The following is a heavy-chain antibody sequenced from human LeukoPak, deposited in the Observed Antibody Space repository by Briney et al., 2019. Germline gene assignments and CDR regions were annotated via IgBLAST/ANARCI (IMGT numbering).Heavy chain of an antibody. CDR3: ARAPTYANWFDP. Sequence: ASVKVSCKASGGTFSSYAISWVRQAPGQGLEWMGRIIPIFGTANYAQKFQGRVTITTDESTSTAYMELSSPRSEDTAVYYCARAPTYANWFDPWGQGTLVTVSS. CDR1: GGTFSSYA. J-gene: IGHJ5*02. V-gene: IGHV1-69*05. CDR2: IIPIFGTA. D-gene: IGHD2-8*01.